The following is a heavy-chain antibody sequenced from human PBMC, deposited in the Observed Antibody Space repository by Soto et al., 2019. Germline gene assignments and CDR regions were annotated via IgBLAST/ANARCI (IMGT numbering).Heavy chain of an antibody. CDR3: ARGIKGYYGVDV. V-gene: IGHV3-74*01. CDR1: GFTFSSFW. J-gene: IGHJ6*02. CDR2: INSDGSIT. Sequence: EVQLVESGGDLVQPGGSLRVSCAVSGFTFSSFWMHWVRQDPGKGLVWVSRINSDGSITNYADSVKGRFTISRDNAKNTVYLQMNSLRAEDSAVYYFARGIKGYYGVDVWGQGTTVTVSS.